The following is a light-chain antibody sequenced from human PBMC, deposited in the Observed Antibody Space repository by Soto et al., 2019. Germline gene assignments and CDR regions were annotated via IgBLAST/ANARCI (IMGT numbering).Light chain of an antibody. CDR1: QSVSSSY. J-gene: IGKJ1*01. Sequence: EFVLTQSPGTLSLSPGERSTLSCRASQSVSSSYSAWYQQKPGQAPRLLIYGASSRATGIPDRFSGSGSGTDFTLTSSRLEPEDFAVYYCQQYGSSPVTFGQGTKVDIK. CDR2: GAS. V-gene: IGKV3-20*01. CDR3: QQYGSSPVT.